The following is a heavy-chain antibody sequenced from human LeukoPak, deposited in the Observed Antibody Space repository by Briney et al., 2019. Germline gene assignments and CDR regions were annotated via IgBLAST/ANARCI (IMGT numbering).Heavy chain of an antibody. V-gene: IGHV1-69*05. Sequence: SVKVSCKASGYTLTSYDINWVRQATGQGLEWMGGIIPIFGTANYAQKFQGRVTITTDESTSTAYMELSSLRSEDTAVYYCARGGSIRSGSYRNYYYMDVWGKGTTVTVSS. CDR3: ARGGSIRSGSYRNYYYMDV. CDR1: GYTLTSYD. D-gene: IGHD1-26*01. CDR2: IIPIFGTA. J-gene: IGHJ6*03.